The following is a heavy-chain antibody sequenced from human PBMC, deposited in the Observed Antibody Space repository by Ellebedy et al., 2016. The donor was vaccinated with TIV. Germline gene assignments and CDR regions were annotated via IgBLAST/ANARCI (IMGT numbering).Heavy chain of an antibody. Sequence: SVKVSCXASGGTFSSYAISWVRQAPGQGLEWMGGIIPIFGTANYAQKFQGRVTITADESTSTAYMELSSLRSEDTAVYYCAREDSCSGGSCYWWVYNWFDPWGQGTLVTVSS. CDR2: IIPIFGTA. J-gene: IGHJ5*02. V-gene: IGHV1-69*13. D-gene: IGHD2-15*01. CDR1: GGTFSSYA. CDR3: AREDSCSGGSCYWWVYNWFDP.